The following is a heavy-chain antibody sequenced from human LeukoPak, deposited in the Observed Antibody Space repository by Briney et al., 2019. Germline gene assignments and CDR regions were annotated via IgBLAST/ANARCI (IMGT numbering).Heavy chain of an antibody. CDR3: ARGPSTGDFDY. D-gene: IGHD7-27*01. V-gene: IGHV1-2*02. CDR1: GYTFTDYF. CDR2: INPNTGGT. Sequence: APVKVSCKPSGYTFTDYFLHWLRQAPGQRLEWMGWINPNTGGTSYAQKFQGRVTMTRDTSISTAYMELSSLKSDDTAVYYCARGPSTGDFDYWGQGTLVTVSS. J-gene: IGHJ4*02.